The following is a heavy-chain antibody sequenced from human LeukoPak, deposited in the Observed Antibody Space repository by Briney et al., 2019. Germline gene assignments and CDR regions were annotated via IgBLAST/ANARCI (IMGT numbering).Heavy chain of an antibody. D-gene: IGHD3-10*01. CDR3: AKDSSGPVLLWFGEMGGIGY. V-gene: IGHV3-30*18. CDR1: GFTFSSYG. CDR2: ISYDGSNK. Sequence: GGSLRLSCAASGFTFSSYGMHWVRQAPGKGLEWVAVISYDGSNKYYADSVKGRFTISRDNSKNTLYLQMNSLRAEDTAVYYCAKDSSGPVLLWFGEMGGIGYWGQGTLVTVSS. J-gene: IGHJ4*02.